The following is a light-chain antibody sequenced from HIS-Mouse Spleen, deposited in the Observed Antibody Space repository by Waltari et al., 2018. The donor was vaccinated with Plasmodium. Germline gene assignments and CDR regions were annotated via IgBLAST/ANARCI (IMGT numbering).Light chain of an antibody. V-gene: IGKV1-39*01. Sequence: DIQMTQSPSSLSASVGDRVTITCRASQSISSYLNWYPQKPGKAPKLLIYAASSLQSGVPSRFSGSGPGTDFTLTISSLQPEDFATYYCQQSYSTWTFGQGTKVEIK. CDR2: AAS. CDR1: QSISSY. CDR3: QQSYSTWT. J-gene: IGKJ1*01.